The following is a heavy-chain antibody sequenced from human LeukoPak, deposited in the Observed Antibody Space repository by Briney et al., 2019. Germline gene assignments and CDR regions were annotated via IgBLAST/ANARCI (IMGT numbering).Heavy chain of an antibody. CDR1: GFIFSSYS. J-gene: IGHJ4*02. D-gene: IGHD3-3*01. CDR3: ARGYYDFWSGYSTPFDY. V-gene: IGHV3-21*01. CDR2: LSSSSTYI. Sequence: PGGSLRLSCAASGFIFSSYSMNWVRQAPGKGLEWVSSLSSSSTYIYYADSVKGRFTISRDNAKNSLYLQMNSLRAEDTAVYYCARGYYDFWSGYSTPFDYWVQGTLVTVSS.